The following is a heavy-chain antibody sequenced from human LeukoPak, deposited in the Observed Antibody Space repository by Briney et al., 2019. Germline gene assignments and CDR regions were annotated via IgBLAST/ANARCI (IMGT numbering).Heavy chain of an antibody. CDR1: GYTFTSYD. Sequence: ASVKVSCKASGYTFTSYDINWVRQATGQGLEWMGWMNPNSGNTGYAQKFQGRGTMTRNTSISTAYMELSSLRSEDTAVYYCARADYYDSSGPPPFDYWGQGTLVTVSS. CDR2: MNPNSGNT. V-gene: IGHV1-8*01. CDR3: ARADYYDSSGPPPFDY. J-gene: IGHJ4*02. D-gene: IGHD3-22*01.